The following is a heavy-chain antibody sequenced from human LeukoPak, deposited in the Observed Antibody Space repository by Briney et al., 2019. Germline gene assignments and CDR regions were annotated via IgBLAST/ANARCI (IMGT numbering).Heavy chain of an antibody. J-gene: IGHJ3*02. CDR1: GFTFSSYS. CDR2: ISSSSSYI. V-gene: IGHV3-21*01. Sequence: PGGSLRLSCAASGFTFSSYSMNWVRQAPGKGLEWVSSISSSSSYIYYADSVKGRFTISRDNAKNSLYLQMNSLRAEDTAVYYCARVGYYGDSPGAFDIWGQGTMVTVSP. D-gene: IGHD4-17*01. CDR3: ARVGYYGDSPGAFDI.